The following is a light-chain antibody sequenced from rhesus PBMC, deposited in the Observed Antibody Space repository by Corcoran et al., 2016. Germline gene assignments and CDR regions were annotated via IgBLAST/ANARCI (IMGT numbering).Light chain of an antibody. J-gene: IGLJ1*01. Sequence: QAAPTQSPSVSGSPGQTVTISCTGPSSDIGGYNRVSWYQQNPGKAPKLMIYEVSKRPSGVPDRFSGSKSGTTPSLTISGLQAEDEADYYGSSYSSSSAYIFGAGTRLTVL. CDR1: SSDIGGYNR. CDR2: EVS. V-gene: IGLV2-13*03. CDR3: SSYSSSSAYI.